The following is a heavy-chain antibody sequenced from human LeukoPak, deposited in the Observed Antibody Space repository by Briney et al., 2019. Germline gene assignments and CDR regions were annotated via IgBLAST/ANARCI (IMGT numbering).Heavy chain of an antibody. V-gene: IGHV1-2*02. Sequence: ASVKVSCKASGYTFTGYYMHWVRQAPGQGLEWMGWINPNSGGTNYAQKFQGRVTMTRDTSISTAYMELSRLRSDDTAVYYCARDASLRGMDTIVWGQGTLVTVSS. CDR1: GYTFTGYY. CDR2: INPNSGGT. CDR3: ARDASLRGMDTIV. D-gene: IGHD5-24*01. J-gene: IGHJ4*02.